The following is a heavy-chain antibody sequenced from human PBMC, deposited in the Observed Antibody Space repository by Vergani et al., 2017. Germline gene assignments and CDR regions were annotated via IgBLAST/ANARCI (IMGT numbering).Heavy chain of an antibody. CDR2: ISAYNGNT. CDR1: GYTFTSYG. J-gene: IGHJ6*02. D-gene: IGHD1-14*01. V-gene: IGHV1-18*01. CDR3: ARFPRRRGSGNYYYYGMDV. Sequence: QVQLVQSGAEVKKPGASVKVSCKASGYTFTSYGISWVRQAPGQGLEWMGWISAYNGNTNYAQKLQGRVTMTTDTSTRTAYMELRILRSDDTAVYYCARFPRRRGSGNYYYYGMDVWGQGTTVTVSS.